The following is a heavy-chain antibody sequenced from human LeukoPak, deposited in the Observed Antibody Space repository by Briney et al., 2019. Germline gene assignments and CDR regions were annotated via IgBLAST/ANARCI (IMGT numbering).Heavy chain of an antibody. J-gene: IGHJ4*02. Sequence: PGGSLRLSCAASGFTFSSYAMSWVRQAPGKGLEWVSAISGSGGSTYYADSVKGRFTISRDNSKNTLYLQMNSLRAEDTAVYYCAKDGDSSGWLYNIYFDYWGQGTLVTVPS. CDR3: AKDGDSSGWLYNIYFDY. D-gene: IGHD6-19*01. V-gene: IGHV3-23*01. CDR2: ISGSGGST. CDR1: GFTFSSYA.